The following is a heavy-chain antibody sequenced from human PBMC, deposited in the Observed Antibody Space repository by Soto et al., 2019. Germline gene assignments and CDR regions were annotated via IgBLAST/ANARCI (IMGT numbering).Heavy chain of an antibody. J-gene: IGHJ5*02. D-gene: IGHD3-22*01. CDR1: GGSISSGGYY. CDR3: ARLIVVITTPSWFDP. V-gene: IGHV4-31*03. CDR2: IYYSGST. Sequence: QVQLQEPGPGLVKPSQTLSLTCTVSGGSISSGGYYWSWIRQHQGKSLEWNGYIYYSGSTCYNPFLKSRVNLSVDTSKNQLSRNLSYVTDPDTAVYYCARLIVVITTPSWFDPWGQGTLVTVSS.